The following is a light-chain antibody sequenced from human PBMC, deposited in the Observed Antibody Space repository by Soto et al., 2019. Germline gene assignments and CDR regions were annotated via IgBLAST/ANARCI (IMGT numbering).Light chain of an antibody. CDR3: QYCDYRPR. J-gene: IGKJ3*01. V-gene: IGKV1-33*01. Sequence: DIQMTHSPSSLSASVGDRVTITCQASHDITNYLNWYQHKPGKAPKLLIYGASNLETGVPSRFSGSGTGTDFTFTISSLQTEDIATYYCQYCDYRPRFGPGTTVDFK. CDR2: GAS. CDR1: HDITNY.